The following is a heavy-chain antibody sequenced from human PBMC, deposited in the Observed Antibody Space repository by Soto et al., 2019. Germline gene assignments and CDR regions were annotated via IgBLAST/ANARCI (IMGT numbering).Heavy chain of an antibody. J-gene: IGHJ4*02. CDR2: ISSSSDLK. CDR3: AKVYTYGYGFDF. V-gene: IGHV3-21*01. Sequence: GGSLRLSCEASGFTFSGFSMNWVRQAPGKGLEWVSSISSSSDLKYYADSVKGRFTISRDNAKNLLYSQMNSLRAEDTAVYYCAKVYTYGYGFDFWGQGTLVTVSS. CDR1: GFTFSGFS. D-gene: IGHD5-18*01.